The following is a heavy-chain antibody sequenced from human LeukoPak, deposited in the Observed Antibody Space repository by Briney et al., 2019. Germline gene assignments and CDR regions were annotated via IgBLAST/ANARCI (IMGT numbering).Heavy chain of an antibody. V-gene: IGHV1-8*01. CDR1: GYTFTSYD. CDR2: MNPNSGNT. D-gene: IGHD4-17*01. Sequence: ASVKVSCKASGYTFTSYDINWVRQATGQGLEWMGWMNPNSGNTGYAQKFQGRVTITRNNSISTAYMELSSLRSEDTAVYYCATAEYGDSPFDYWGQGTLVTVSS. J-gene: IGHJ4*02. CDR3: ATAEYGDSPFDY.